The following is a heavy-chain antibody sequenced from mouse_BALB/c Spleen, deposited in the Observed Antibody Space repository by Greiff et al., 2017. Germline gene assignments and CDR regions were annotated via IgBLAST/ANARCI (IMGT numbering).Heavy chain of an antibody. CDR1: GYSFTGYF. V-gene: IGHV1-20*02. J-gene: IGHJ4*01. CDR2: INPYNGDT. CDR3: ARSYVDAMDY. Sequence: EVHLQQSGPELVKPGASVKISCKASGYSFTGYFMNWVMQSHGKSLEWIGRINPYNGDTFYNQKFKGKATLTVDKSSSTAHMELRSLASEDSAVYYCARSYVDAMDYWGQGTSVTVSS. D-gene: IGHD1-1*01.